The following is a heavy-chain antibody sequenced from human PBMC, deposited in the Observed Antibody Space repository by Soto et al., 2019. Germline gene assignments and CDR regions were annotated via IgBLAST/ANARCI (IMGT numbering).Heavy chain of an antibody. V-gene: IGHV3-30*18. CDR1: GFTFSSYG. D-gene: IGHD1-26*01. Sequence: GGSLRLSCAASGFTFSSYGMHWVRQAPGKGLEWVAVISYDGSNKYYADSVKGRFTISRDNSKNTLYLQMNSLRAEDTAVYYCAKAHSGSYESYYYYGMDVWGQGTTVTVSS. CDR3: AKAHSGSYESYYYYGMDV. J-gene: IGHJ6*02. CDR2: ISYDGSNK.